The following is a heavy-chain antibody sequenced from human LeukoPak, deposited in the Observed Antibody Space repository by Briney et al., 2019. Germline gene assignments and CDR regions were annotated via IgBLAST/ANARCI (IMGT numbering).Heavy chain of an antibody. CDR2: ISYDGSNK. Sequence: GGSLRLSCAASGFTFSSYWMNWARQAPGKGLEWVAVISYDGSNKYYADSVKGRFTISRDNSKNTLYLQMNSLRAEDTAVYYCARIHGSDAFDIWGQGTMVTVSS. J-gene: IGHJ3*02. CDR1: GFTFSSYW. D-gene: IGHD6-25*01. CDR3: ARIHGSDAFDI. V-gene: IGHV3-30*03.